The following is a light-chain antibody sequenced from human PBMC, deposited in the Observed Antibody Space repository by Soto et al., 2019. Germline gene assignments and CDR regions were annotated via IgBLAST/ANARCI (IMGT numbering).Light chain of an antibody. CDR3: QQYETFWT. V-gene: IGKV1-5*03. J-gene: IGKJ1*01. CDR1: QNIRNW. Sequence: DIQMTQSPSTLSASVGDSVTITCRASQNIRNWLAWYQQKPGKAPKLLIYEASSLESGVPSRFSGSGSGTEFTLTISSLQPDDFPTYYCQQYETFWTFGQGTKVDIK. CDR2: EAS.